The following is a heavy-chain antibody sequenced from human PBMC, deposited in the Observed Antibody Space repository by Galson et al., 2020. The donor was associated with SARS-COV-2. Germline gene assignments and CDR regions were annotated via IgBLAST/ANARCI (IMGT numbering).Heavy chain of an antibody. CDR2: INHSGST. D-gene: IGHD5-18*01. V-gene: IGHV4-34*01. CDR3: ARIQLWLNYYYYYGMDV. Sequence: LEWIGEINHSGSTNYNPSLKSRVTISVDTSKNQFSLKLSSVTAADTAVYYCARIQLWLNYYYYYGMDVWGQGTTVTVSS. J-gene: IGHJ6*02.